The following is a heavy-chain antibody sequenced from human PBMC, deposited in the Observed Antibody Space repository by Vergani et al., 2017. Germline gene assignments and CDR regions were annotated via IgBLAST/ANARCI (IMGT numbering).Heavy chain of an antibody. Sequence: EVPLVQSGAEVKKPGESLRISCKGSGYSFTSYWISWVRQMPGKGLEWMGRIDPSDSYTNYSPSFQGHVTISADKSISTAYLQWSSLKASDTAMYYCARLPRGRYYYDSSANGAWGQGTLVTVSS. J-gene: IGHJ5*02. CDR2: IDPSDSYT. CDR3: ARLPRGRYYYDSSANGA. CDR1: GYSFTSYW. V-gene: IGHV5-10-1*03. D-gene: IGHD3-22*01.